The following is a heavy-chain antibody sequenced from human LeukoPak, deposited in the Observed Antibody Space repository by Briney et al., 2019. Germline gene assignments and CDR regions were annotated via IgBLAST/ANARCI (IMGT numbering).Heavy chain of an antibody. J-gene: IGHJ4*02. V-gene: IGHV4-4*07. Sequence: PSETLSLTCTVSGGSISSYYWSWIRQPAGKGLEWIGRIYTSGSNNYNPSPKSRVTMSVDTSKNQFSLKLSSVTAADTAVYYCARTTGTGGTDYYFDYWGQGTLVTVSS. CDR3: ARTTGTGGTDYYFDY. D-gene: IGHD2-8*02. CDR1: GGSISSYY. CDR2: IYTSGSN.